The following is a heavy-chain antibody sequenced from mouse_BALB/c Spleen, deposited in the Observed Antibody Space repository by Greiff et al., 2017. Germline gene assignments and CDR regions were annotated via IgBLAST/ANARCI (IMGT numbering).Heavy chain of an antibody. Sequence: VQLQQSGPELVKPGASVKISCKASGYSFTSYYIHWVKQRPGQGLEWIGWIFPGSGNTKYNEKFKGKATLTADTSSSTAYMQLSSLTSEDSAVYFCARGGTTATAWFAYGGQGTRVTVSA. V-gene: IGHV1-66*01. CDR1: GYSFTSYY. CDR3: ARGGTTATAWFAY. CDR2: IFPGSGNT. D-gene: IGHD1-2*01. J-gene: IGHJ3*01.